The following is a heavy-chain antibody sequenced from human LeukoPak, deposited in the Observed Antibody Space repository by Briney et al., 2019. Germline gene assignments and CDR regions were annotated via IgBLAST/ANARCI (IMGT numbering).Heavy chain of an antibody. CDR3: AKPSHYYDSSGYFDY. D-gene: IGHD3-22*01. CDR2: IRYDGSNK. Sequence: GGSLRLSCAASGFTVSTNYMSWVRQAPGKGLEWVAFIRYDGSNKYYADSVKGRFTISRDNSKNTLYLQMNSLRAEDTAVYYCAKPSHYYDSSGYFDYWGQGTLVTVSS. V-gene: IGHV3-30*02. CDR1: GFTVSTNY. J-gene: IGHJ4*02.